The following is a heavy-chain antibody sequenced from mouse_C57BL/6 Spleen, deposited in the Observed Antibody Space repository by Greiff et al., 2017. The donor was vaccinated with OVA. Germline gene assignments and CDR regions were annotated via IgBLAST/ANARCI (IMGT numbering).Heavy chain of an antibody. Sequence: QVQLQQSGPGLVQPSQSLSITCTVSGFSLTSYGVHWVRQSPGKGLEWLGVIWSGGSTDYNAAFISRLSISKDNSKSQVFFKMNSLQADDTAIYYCATSILRAWFAYWGQGTLVTVSA. J-gene: IGHJ3*01. CDR3: ATSILRAWFAY. D-gene: IGHD1-1*01. CDR1: GFSLTSYG. V-gene: IGHV2-2*01. CDR2: IWSGGST.